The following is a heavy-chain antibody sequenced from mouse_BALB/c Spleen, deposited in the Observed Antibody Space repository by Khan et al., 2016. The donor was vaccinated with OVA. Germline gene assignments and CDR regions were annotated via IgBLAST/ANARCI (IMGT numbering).Heavy chain of an antibody. V-gene: IGHV1-7*01. D-gene: IGHD2-1*01. Sequence: QVQLQQSGAELAKPGASVKISCKASGYSFTTYWMHWVKQRPGQGLEWIGYINPSTGYTDYNQKFKDKATLTADKSSSTAYMELSSLTSDDSAVYYCGSGGHYGAWFTYWGQGTLVTVSA. CDR3: GSGGHYGAWFTY. CDR2: INPSTGYT. CDR1: GYSFTTYW. J-gene: IGHJ3*01.